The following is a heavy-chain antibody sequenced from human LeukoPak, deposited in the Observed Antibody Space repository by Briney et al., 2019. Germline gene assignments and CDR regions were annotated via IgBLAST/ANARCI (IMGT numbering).Heavy chain of an antibody. CDR2: ISAYNGNT. J-gene: IGHJ4*02. Sequence: AASVKVSCKAFGGTFSSYAISWVRQAPGQGLEWMGWISAYNGNTNYAQKLQGRVTMTTVTSTSTAYMELRSLRSDDTAVYYCARGSSSSWYYFDYWGQGTLVTVSS. CDR3: ARGSSSSWYYFDY. CDR1: GGTFSSYA. V-gene: IGHV1-18*01. D-gene: IGHD6-13*01.